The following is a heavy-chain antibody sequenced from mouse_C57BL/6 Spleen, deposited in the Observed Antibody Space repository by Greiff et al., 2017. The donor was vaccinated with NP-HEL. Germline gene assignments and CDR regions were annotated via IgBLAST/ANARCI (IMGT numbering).Heavy chain of an antibody. D-gene: IGHD2-4*01. V-gene: IGHV6-6*01. J-gene: IGHJ3*01. CDR1: GFTFSDAW. Sequence: EVHLVESGGGLVQPGGSMKLSCAASGFTFSDAWMDWVRQSPEKGLEWVAEIRNKANNHATYYAESVKGRFTISRDDSKSSVYLQMNSLRAEDTGIYYCTPHYEYDGWFAYWGQGTLVTVSA. CDR2: IRNKANNHAT. CDR3: TPHYEYDGWFAY.